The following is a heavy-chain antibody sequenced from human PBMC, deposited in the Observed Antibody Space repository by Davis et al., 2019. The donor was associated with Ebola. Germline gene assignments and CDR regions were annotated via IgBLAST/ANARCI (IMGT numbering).Heavy chain of an antibody. CDR3: SSWVSSHFDF. CDR1: GFTFRNYA. Sequence: GESLKISCAASGFTFRNYAMMWVRQAPGKGLEWVSTIHGPTTNTHYGDSVKGRFTISRDNSKNTLFLQMDSLRPEDTAMYYCSSWVSSHFDFWGRGTLVTVSS. CDR2: IHGPTTNT. J-gene: IGHJ4*02. D-gene: IGHD6-13*01. V-gene: IGHV3-23*05.